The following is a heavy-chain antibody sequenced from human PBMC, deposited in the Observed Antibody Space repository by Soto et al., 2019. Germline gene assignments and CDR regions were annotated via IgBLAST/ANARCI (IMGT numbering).Heavy chain of an antibody. J-gene: IGHJ5*02. D-gene: IGHD3-3*01. CDR3: ARNGVVIKWFDP. Sequence: SETLSLTCTVSGGSISSGNFYWSWIRQPPGKGLEWIGYIYYSGITYYNASLKSRITMSMDTSKNQFSLKLSSVTAADTAVYYCARNGVVIKWFDPWGQGTLVTVSS. V-gene: IGHV4-30-4*01. CDR2: IYYSGIT. CDR1: GGSISSGNFY.